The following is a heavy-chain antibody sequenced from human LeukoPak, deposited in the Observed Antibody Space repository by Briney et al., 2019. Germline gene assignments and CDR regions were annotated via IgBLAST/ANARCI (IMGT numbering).Heavy chain of an antibody. CDR1: GFTFSRSW. J-gene: IGHJ5*02. CDR3: VRAHHPGGWFDP. D-gene: IGHD3-10*01. CDR2: INQDGGEI. Sequence: GGSLRLSCAAPGFTFSRSWMTWVRQAPGKGLEWVASINQDGGEIHYVDSVKGRFTISRDNAKNSLYLQMNSLTAEDTAVHYCVRAHHPGGWFDPWGQGTLVTVSS. V-gene: IGHV3-7*04.